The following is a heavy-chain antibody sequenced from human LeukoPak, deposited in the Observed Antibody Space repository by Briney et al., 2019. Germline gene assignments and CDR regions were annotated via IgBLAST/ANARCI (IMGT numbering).Heavy chain of an antibody. D-gene: IGHD3-3*01. Sequence: GGSVRLSCAASGFTFSYFDMNWVRQAPGKGLEWVSYISSDASTIYYADSVKGRFTISRDNADNSLYLQINNLRPEDTGVYFCARDPVTDRFWSGLYDIDYWGQGTLVTVSS. CDR3: ARDPVTDRFWSGLYDIDY. CDR1: GFTFSYFD. CDR2: ISSDASTI. V-gene: IGHV3-48*01. J-gene: IGHJ4*02.